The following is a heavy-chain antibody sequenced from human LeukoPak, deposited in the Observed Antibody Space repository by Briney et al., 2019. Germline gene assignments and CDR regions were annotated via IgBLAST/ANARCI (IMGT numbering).Heavy chain of an antibody. J-gene: IGHJ6*02. CDR3: ARGKPVTGTPDYYSYGMDV. CDR2: IKQDGSQE. V-gene: IGHV3-7*03. Sequence: GGSLRLSCAASRFTLSTYWMSWVRQAPGKGLEWVAHIKQDGSQEYYVDSVKGRFTISRDSAKNSLYLQMNSLRAEDTALYYCARGKPVTGTPDYYSYGMDVWGQGTMVTVSS. CDR1: RFTLSTYW. D-gene: IGHD1-20*01.